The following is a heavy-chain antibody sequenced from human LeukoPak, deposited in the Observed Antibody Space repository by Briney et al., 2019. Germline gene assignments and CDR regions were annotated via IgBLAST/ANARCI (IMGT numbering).Heavy chain of an antibody. CDR2: ISSSGSTI. V-gene: IGHV3-11*04. D-gene: IGHD3-3*01. CDR3: ASESRITIFGVVRDDY. J-gene: IGHJ4*02. Sequence: GGSLRLPCAASGFTFSDYYMSWIRQAPGKGLEWVSYISSSGSTIYYADSVKGRFTISRDNAKNSLYLQMNSLRAEDTAVYYCASESRITIFGVVRDDYWGQGTLVTVSS. CDR1: GFTFSDYY.